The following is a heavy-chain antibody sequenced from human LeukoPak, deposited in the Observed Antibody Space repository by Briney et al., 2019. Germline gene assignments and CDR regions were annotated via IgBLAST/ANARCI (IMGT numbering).Heavy chain of an antibody. V-gene: IGHV3-48*03. J-gene: IGHJ4*02. CDR1: GFTFSRYE. D-gene: IGHD6-19*01. CDR2: ISTSGSPI. Sequence: GGSLRLSCAASGFTFSRYEMNWVRQAPGKGLEWVSYISTSGSPINYADSVKGRFTISRDKAKNSLYLQMNSLRAEDTAVYYCARVHSGGWWFFDYWGQGTLVTVSS. CDR3: ARVHSGGWWFFDY.